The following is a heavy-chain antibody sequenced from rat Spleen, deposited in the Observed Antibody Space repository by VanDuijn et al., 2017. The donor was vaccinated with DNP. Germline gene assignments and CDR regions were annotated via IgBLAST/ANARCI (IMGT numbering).Heavy chain of an antibody. V-gene: IGHV5-25*01. CDR1: GFTFSNYY. CDR2: ISTSGGST. CDR3: ARHRYPLYYFDY. D-gene: IGHD1-4*01. Sequence: EVQLVESGGGLVQPGRSLKLSCATSGFTFSNYYMAWVRQAPTKGLEWVASISTSGGSTYYRDSVKGRFTISRDNAGSTLYLQMNSLRSEDTATYYCARHRYPLYYFDYWGQGVMVTVSS. J-gene: IGHJ2*01.